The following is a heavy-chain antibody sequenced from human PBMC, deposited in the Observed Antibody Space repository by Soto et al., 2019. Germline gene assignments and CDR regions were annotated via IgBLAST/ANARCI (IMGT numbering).Heavy chain of an antibody. Sequence: ASVKGSWKASGYTFTSYGISCGRQAPGQGLEWMGWISAYNGNTNYAQKLQGRVTMTTDTSTSTVYMELRSLRSDDTAVYYCARTRGHYYDSSGTLDYWGQGTLVTVSS. J-gene: IGHJ4*02. D-gene: IGHD3-22*01. V-gene: IGHV1-18*01. CDR1: GYTFTSYG. CDR3: ARTRGHYYDSSGTLDY. CDR2: ISAYNGNT.